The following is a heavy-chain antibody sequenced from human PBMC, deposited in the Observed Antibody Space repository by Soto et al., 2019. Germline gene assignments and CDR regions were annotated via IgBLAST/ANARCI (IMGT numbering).Heavy chain of an antibody. J-gene: IGHJ4*02. CDR2: IYHSGNT. CDR1: GGSVSNGSYY. D-gene: IGHD2-15*01. V-gene: IGHV4-39*02. CDR3: ARVKLAGRGGLDY. Sequence: SETLSLTCTVSGGSVSNGSYYWGWIRQPPGKGLEWIGSIYHSGNTYYNPSLKSRVSISLDTSKNHFSLELTSVTAADTAVYYCARVKLAGRGGLDYWGLGTLVTVSS.